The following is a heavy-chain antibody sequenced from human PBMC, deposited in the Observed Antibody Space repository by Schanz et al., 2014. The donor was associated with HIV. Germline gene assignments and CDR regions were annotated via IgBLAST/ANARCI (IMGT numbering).Heavy chain of an antibody. J-gene: IGHJ6*02. CDR3: AKCPTMVRGTGMDV. CDR2: AGTGGDT. V-gene: IGHV3-23*04. D-gene: IGHD3-10*01. Sequence: VQLVESGGGVVQPGRSLRLSCAASGFTFSTYAMSWVRQAPEKGLEWVSSAGTGGDTYYADSVKGRFTISRDNSKNTLYLQMNSLRAEDTAVYYCAKCPTMVRGTGMDVWGQGTTVTVSS. CDR1: GFTFSTYA.